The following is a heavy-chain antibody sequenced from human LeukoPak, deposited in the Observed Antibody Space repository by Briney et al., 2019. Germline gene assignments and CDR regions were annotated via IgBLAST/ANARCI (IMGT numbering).Heavy chain of an antibody. CDR3: ARRDSNDY. D-gene: IGHD4-11*01. CDR2: IRSSSSYI. V-gene: IGHV3-21*01. J-gene: IGHJ4*02. CDR1: GFTFSSNS. Sequence: GGSLRLSCAASGFTFSSNSMNWVRQAPGKGLEWVSSIRSSSSYIYYADSVKGRFTISRDNAKNSLYLQMNSLRAEDTAVYYCARRDSNDYWGQGTLVTVSS.